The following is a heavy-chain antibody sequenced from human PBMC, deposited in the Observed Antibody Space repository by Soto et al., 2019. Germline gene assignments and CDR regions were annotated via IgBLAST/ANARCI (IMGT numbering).Heavy chain of an antibody. D-gene: IGHD3-3*02. CDR2: IMPVFPTP. Sequence: QVQLVQSGAEVKKPGSSVKVSCKSSVGTFSTSAISWVRQAPGQGLEWVGGIMPVFPTPDYAQKFQGRVTITADESTTTTELDLTGLRPDDTAVYYCAKDKDRQQLGGNYYYVLDVWGQGTAITVSS. CDR3: AKDKDRQQLGGNYYYVLDV. CDR1: VGTFSTSA. J-gene: IGHJ6*02. V-gene: IGHV1-69*12.